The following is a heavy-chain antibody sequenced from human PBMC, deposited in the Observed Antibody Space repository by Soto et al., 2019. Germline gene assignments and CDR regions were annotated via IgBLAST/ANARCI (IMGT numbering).Heavy chain of an antibody. J-gene: IGHJ4*02. D-gene: IGHD3-10*01. Sequence: GGSLRLSCAGSGFTFSSYEMNWVRQAPGKGLEWISYISTTSGAIFYADSVKGRFTISRDNSKNSLYLQMKSLAAEDTAVYYCARDRLSMVGGITYFFDYWGPGTPVTVSS. CDR2: ISTTSGAI. CDR1: GFTFSSYE. V-gene: IGHV3-48*03. CDR3: ARDRLSMVGGITYFFDY.